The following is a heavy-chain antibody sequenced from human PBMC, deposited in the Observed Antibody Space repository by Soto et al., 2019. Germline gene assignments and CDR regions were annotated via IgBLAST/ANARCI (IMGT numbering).Heavy chain of an antibody. V-gene: IGHV4-31*03. D-gene: IGHD1-26*01. CDR2: IYYSGST. Sequence: PSETLSLTCTFSCGSISSGGYYWSWIRQHPGKGLEWIGYIYYSGSTYYNPSLKSRVTISVDTSKNQFSLKLSSVTAADTAVYYCARARGIVGATPRSHMDVWGQGTTVTVSS. J-gene: IGHJ6*02. CDR3: ARARGIVGATPRSHMDV. CDR1: CGSISSGGYY.